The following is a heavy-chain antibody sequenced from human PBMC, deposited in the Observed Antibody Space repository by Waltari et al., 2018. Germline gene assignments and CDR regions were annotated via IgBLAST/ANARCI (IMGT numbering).Heavy chain of an antibody. CDR1: GGFISSYY. Sequence: QVQLQESGPGLVKPSETLSLTCPAPGGFISSYYWSWIRQPAGKGLEWIGRIYTSGSTNYNPSLKSRVTMSVDTSKNQFSLKLSSVTAADTAVYYCARGGENGVDYWGQGTLVTVSS. CDR3: ARGGENGVDY. J-gene: IGHJ4*02. CDR2: IYTSGST. D-gene: IGHD2-8*01. V-gene: IGHV4-4*07.